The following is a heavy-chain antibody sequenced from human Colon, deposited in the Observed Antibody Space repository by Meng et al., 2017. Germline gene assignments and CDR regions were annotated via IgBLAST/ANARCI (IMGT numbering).Heavy chain of an antibody. CDR2: IYQSGST. V-gene: IGHV4-4*02. CDR1: GGSISSNNW. J-gene: IGHJ4*02. CDR3: ARVPTTVDPFES. D-gene: IGHD4-23*01. Sequence: QGLLKGSGPGLVKPSGTLSLTCTVSGGSISSNNWWSWVRQSPGRGLEWIGEIYQSGSTNYSPSLKSRVTISLDKSKNQFSLKVSYMTAADTAVYFCARVPTTVDPFESWGQGTLVTVSS.